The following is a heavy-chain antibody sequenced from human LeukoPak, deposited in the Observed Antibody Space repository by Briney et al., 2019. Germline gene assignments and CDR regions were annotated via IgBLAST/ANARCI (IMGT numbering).Heavy chain of an antibody. V-gene: IGHV3-33*01. CDR1: GFTFSSYG. D-gene: IGHD6-19*01. J-gene: IGHJ4*02. CDR2: IWYDGSNK. Sequence: GGSLRLSCAASGFTFSSYGMHWVRQAPGKGLEWVAAIWYDGSNKYYADSVKGRFTISRDNSKNTLYLQMNSLRAEDTAVYYCARDPGLAFDYWGQGPLVTVSS. CDR3: ARDPGLAFDY.